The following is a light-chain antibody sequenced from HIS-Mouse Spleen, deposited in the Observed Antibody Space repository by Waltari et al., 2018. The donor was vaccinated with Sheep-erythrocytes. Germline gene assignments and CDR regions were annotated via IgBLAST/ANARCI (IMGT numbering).Light chain of an antibody. Sequence: EIVLTQSPATLSFSPGERATLSCRASQSVSSYLAWYQQKPGQAPRLLIYGASNRATGIPARFSGSGSGTDFTLTISSLEPEDFAVYYCQQRSNWYTFGQGTKLEIK. J-gene: IGKJ2*01. CDR2: GAS. CDR1: QSVSSY. V-gene: IGKV3-11*01. CDR3: QQRSNWYT.